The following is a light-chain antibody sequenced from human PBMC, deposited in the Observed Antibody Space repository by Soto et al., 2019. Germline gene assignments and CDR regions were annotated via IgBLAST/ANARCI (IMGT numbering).Light chain of an antibody. J-gene: IGKJ5*01. V-gene: IGKV3-20*01. Sequence: ETVLKQSPATPSFFAGGRTTPFLRASQSVSSYLAWYQQKPGQAPRLLIYDASNRATGIPARFSGSGSGTDFTLTISRLEPEDFAVYYCQQYGSSPITFGQGTRLEIK. CDR3: QQYGSSPIT. CDR1: QSVSSY. CDR2: DAS.